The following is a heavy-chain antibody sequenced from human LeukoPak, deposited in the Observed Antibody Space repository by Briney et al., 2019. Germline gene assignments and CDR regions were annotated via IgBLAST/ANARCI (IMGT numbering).Heavy chain of an antibody. V-gene: IGHV3-23*01. CDR1: GFTFSSYA. CDR3: AKQARYSNFWSGYLYYFDY. J-gene: IGHJ4*02. Sequence: GGSLRLSCAASGFTFSSYAMSWVRQRPGKGLGWVSPISGSGGSTYYAGSVKGRFTISRDNSKNTLYLQMNSLRAEDTAVYYCAKQARYSNFWSGYLYYFDYWGQGTLVTVSS. CDR2: ISGSGGST. D-gene: IGHD3-3*01.